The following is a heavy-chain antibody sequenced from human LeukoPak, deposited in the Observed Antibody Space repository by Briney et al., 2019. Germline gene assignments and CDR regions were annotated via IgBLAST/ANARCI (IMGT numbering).Heavy chain of an antibody. CDR3: ARGQDIVVVVAATDKFDY. J-gene: IGHJ4*02. Sequence: SETLSLTCAVYGGSFSGYYWSWIRQPPGKGLEWIGEINHSGSTNYNPSLKSRVTISVDTSKNHFFLKLSSVTTAVNAGYYRARGQDIVVVVAATDKFDYWGQGTLVTVSS. CDR1: GGSFSGYY. V-gene: IGHV4-34*01. D-gene: IGHD2-15*01. CDR2: INHSGST.